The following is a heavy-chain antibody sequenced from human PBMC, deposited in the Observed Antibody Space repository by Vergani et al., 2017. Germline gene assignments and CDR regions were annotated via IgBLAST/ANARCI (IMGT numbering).Heavy chain of an antibody. CDR1: GGSISSSSYY. CDR2: IYYSGST. CDR3: ARASGSDAFDI. D-gene: IGHD3-10*01. V-gene: IGHV4-61*05. J-gene: IGHJ3*02. Sequence: QLQLQESGPGLVKPSETLSLTCTVSGGSISSSSYYWGWIRQPPGKGLEWIGYIYYSGSTNYNPSLKSRVTISVDTSKNQFSLKLSSVTAADTAVYYCARASGSDAFDIWGQGTMVTVSS.